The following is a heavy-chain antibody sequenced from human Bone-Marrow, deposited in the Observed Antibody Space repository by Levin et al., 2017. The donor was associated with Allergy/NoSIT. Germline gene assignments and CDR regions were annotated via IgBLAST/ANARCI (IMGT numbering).Heavy chain of an antibody. CDR1: GFTFSSYG. Sequence: SCAASGFTFSSYGMHWVRQAPGKGLEWVAVISYDGSNKYYADSVKGRFTISRDNSKNTLYLQMNSLRAEDTAVYYCAKWGCSSTSCPLDYWGQGTLVTVSS. J-gene: IGHJ4*02. D-gene: IGHD2-2*01. V-gene: IGHV3-30*18. CDR2: ISYDGSNK. CDR3: AKWGCSSTSCPLDY.